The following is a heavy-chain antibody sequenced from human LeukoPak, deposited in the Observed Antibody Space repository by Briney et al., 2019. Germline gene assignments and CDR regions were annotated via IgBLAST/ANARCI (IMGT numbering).Heavy chain of an antibody. J-gene: IGHJ4*02. Sequence: SETLSLTCTVSGGSMSSSYWSWIRQPPGKGLEWIGYIYYSGSTNYNPFLKSRVNMSVDTSKNQFSLNLSAVTAADTAVYYCARGPYSSRYDYWGQGTVVTVS. CDR3: ARGPYSSRYDY. CDR1: GGSMSSSY. D-gene: IGHD6-13*01. CDR2: IYYSGST. V-gene: IGHV4-59*01.